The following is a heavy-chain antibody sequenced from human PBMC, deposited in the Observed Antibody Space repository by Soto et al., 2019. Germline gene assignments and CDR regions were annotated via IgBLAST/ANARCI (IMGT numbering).Heavy chain of an antibody. CDR3: ARGFGVCYGMDV. J-gene: IGHJ6*02. CDR1: GGCFSGYY. CDR2: INHSGST. V-gene: IGHV4-34*01. D-gene: IGHD3-10*01. Sequence: QVQLQQWGAGLLKPSETLSLTCAVYGGCFSGYYWSWIRQPPGKGLEWIGEINHSGSTNYNPSLKSRVTISVDTSKNQFSLKLSSVTAADTAVYYCARGFGVCYGMDVWGQGTTVTVSS.